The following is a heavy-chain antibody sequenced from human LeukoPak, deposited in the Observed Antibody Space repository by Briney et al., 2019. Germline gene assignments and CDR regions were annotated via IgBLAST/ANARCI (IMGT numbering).Heavy chain of an antibody. Sequence: PGGSLRLSCTASGFSLSAYEVNWVRQAPGKGLEWISYINTGVGTAFYADSVKGLFTISRDDAKNAVYLEMNSLRAEDTAIYYCARETLGCGGDCFDYWGQGALVTVSS. CDR1: GFSLSAYE. D-gene: IGHD2-21*01. CDR3: ARETLGCGGDCFDY. V-gene: IGHV3-48*03. CDR2: INTGVGTA. J-gene: IGHJ4*02.